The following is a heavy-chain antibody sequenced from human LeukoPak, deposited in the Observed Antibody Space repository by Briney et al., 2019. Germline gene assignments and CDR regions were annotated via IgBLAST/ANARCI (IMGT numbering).Heavy chain of an antibody. CDR1: GFDFSSYW. Sequence: GGSLRLSCAASGFDFSSYWMSWVRQAPGKGLEWVANVNQAGSDKYYMDSVKGRFTISRGNAENSVFLQMDSLRAEDTAVYYCARGVFATGWYPDNFDYWGQGSLVTVSS. V-gene: IGHV3-7*01. D-gene: IGHD6-19*01. CDR2: VNQAGSDK. CDR3: ARGVFATGWYPDNFDY. J-gene: IGHJ4*02.